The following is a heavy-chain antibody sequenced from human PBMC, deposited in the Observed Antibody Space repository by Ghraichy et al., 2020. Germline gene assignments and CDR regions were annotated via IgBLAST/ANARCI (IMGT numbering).Heavy chain of an antibody. V-gene: IGHV3-23*01. Sequence: GGSLRLSCAASGFTFNNYAMSWVRQAPGKGLEWVSTINNSGGTTYYADSVKGRFTISRDNSKNTLYLQMNSLRAEDTAVYYCAKRYCTVGACYRDLDYWGQRTLVTVPS. CDR1: GFTFNNYA. CDR3: AKRYCTVGACYRDLDY. D-gene: IGHD2-8*02. J-gene: IGHJ4*02. CDR2: INNSGGTT.